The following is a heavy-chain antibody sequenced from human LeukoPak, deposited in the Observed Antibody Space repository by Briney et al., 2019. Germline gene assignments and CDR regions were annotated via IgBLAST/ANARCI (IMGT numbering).Heavy chain of an antibody. Sequence: SETLSLTCTVSGGSISSGDYYWSWIRQPPGKGREWIGYISYSGSTYYNPSLKSRVTISLDTSKNQFSLKLSSVTAADTAVYYCARAVDYYGSGSYYKRWFDPWGQGILVTVSS. J-gene: IGHJ5*02. CDR2: ISYSGST. D-gene: IGHD3-10*01. CDR1: GGSISSGDYY. CDR3: ARAVDYYGSGSYYKRWFDP. V-gene: IGHV4-30-4*08.